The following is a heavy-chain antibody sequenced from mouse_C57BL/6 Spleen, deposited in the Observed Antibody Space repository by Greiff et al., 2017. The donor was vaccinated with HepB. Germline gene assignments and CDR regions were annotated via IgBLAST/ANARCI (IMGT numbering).Heavy chain of an antibody. CDR2: IYPGDGDT. V-gene: IGHV1-80*01. Sequence: VQLQQSGAELVKPGASVKISCKASGYAFSSYWMNWVKQRPGQGLEWIGQIYPGDGDTNYNGKFKGKATLTADKSSSTAYMQLSSLTSEDSAVYVCARQLHYYGSRGGYYAMDYWGQGTSVTVSS. D-gene: IGHD1-1*01. CDR1: GYAFSSYW. CDR3: ARQLHYYGSRGGYYAMDY. J-gene: IGHJ4*01.